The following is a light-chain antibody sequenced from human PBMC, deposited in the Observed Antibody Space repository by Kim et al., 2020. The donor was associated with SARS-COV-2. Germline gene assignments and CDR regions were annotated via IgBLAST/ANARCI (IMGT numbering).Light chain of an antibody. CDR2: DAS. J-gene: IGKJ2*01. Sequence: EILLTQSPATLSLSPGDRATLSCSASQSVGSYLAWYQQKPGQAPRLLIYDASVRATGIPARFSGSGSGTAFTLTISSLEPEDFAVYYCQQRTNWPPLTFGQGTKLEI. CDR3: QQRTNWPPLT. CDR1: QSVGSY. V-gene: IGKV3-11*01.